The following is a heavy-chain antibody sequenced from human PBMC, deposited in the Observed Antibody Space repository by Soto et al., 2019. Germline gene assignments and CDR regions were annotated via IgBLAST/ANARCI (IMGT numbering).Heavy chain of an antibody. CDR3: ARVHCTTELCSGLYFYYALDV. CDR2: ISYDGSNK. Sequence: GGSLRVSCAASGFTFSSYGMHWVRQAPGKGLEWVAVISYDGSNKYYGDSVKGRFTISRDDSTSTLSLQMNGLRPEDTAVYFCARVHCTTELCSGLYFYYALDVWGQGTTVT. V-gene: IGHV3-30*03. J-gene: IGHJ6*02. D-gene: IGHD2-21*01. CDR1: GFTFSSYG.